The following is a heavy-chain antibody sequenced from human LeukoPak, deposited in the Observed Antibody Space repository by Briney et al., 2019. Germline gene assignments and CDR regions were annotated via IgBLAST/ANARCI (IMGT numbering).Heavy chain of an antibody. CDR3: ARDPCGGDCPLDY. CDR1: GFSVNNYA. V-gene: IGHV3-33*01. J-gene: IGHJ4*02. D-gene: IGHD2-21*02. Sequence: PGRSLRLSCAASGFSVNNYALHWVRQAPGRGLEWVALAWYDGSNKYYAHSVEGRFTISRDNSKNTLYLQMNSLRAEDTAVYYCARDPCGGDCPLDYWGQGALVTVSS. CDR2: AWYDGSNK.